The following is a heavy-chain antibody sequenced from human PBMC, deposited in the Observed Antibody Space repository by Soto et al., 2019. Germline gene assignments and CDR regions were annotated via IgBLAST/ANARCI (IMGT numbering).Heavy chain of an antibody. CDR2: IYTSGST. Sequence: SETLSLTCTVSGGSISSYHWSWIRQPAGKGLEWIGRIYTSGSTNYTAAVKSRFTMSVDKAKNQFSLKLSSVTPADTAVYYCAREVRGELLYDYWGQGTLVTVSS. J-gene: IGHJ4*02. D-gene: IGHD1-26*01. CDR1: GGSISSYH. V-gene: IGHV4-4*07. CDR3: AREVRGELLYDY.